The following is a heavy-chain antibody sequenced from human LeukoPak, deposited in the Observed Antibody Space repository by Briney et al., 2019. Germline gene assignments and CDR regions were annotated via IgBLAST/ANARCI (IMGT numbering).Heavy chain of an antibody. V-gene: IGHV1-69*04. CDR3: VESGYSGYAGSHDAGFVRYFDY. D-gene: IGHD5-12*01. CDR1: GGTFSSYA. Sequence: SVKVSCKASGGTFSSYAISWVRQAPGQGLEWMGRITPILGIANYAQKFQGRVTITADKSTSTAYMELSSLRSEDTAVYYCVESGYSGYAGSHDAGFVRYFDYWGQGTLVTVSS. J-gene: IGHJ4*02. CDR2: ITPILGIA.